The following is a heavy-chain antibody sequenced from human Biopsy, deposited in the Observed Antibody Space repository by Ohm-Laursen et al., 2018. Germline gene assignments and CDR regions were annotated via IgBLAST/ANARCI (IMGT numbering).Heavy chain of an antibody. Sequence: VSSVKASCKASGHTFATYHIHWARQAPGQGLEWMGVISPSGATTSFSQKFQGRITMTRDTCTGTVYMDLNSLGSEDTAVYYCARAGVGSDGTDSYYYGMDVWGPGTTVTVSS. D-gene: IGHD5-24*01. CDR1: GHTFATYH. CDR2: ISPSGATT. J-gene: IGHJ6*02. CDR3: ARAGVGSDGTDSYYYGMDV. V-gene: IGHV1-46*01.